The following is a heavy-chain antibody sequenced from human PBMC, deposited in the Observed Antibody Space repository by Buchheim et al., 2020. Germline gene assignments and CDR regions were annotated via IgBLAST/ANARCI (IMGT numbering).Heavy chain of an antibody. Sequence: QVQLVQSGAEVKKPGASVKVSCKASGYTFTSYYMHWVRQAPGQGLEWMGIINPSGGSTSYAQKFQGRVTLTSDTSTSTVYMELSSLRSEDTAVYYCARVKGLVPISGEGYYGMDVWGQGTT. CDR2: INPSGGST. CDR3: ARVKGLVPISGEGYYGMDV. V-gene: IGHV1-46*01. CDR1: GYTFTSYY. J-gene: IGHJ6*02. D-gene: IGHD6-6*01.